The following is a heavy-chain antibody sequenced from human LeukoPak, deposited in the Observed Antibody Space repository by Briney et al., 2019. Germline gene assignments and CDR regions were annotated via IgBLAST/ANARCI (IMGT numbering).Heavy chain of an antibody. D-gene: IGHD3-10*01. V-gene: IGHV3-21*01. CDR3: ARDQWYYGSGSRFDY. Sequence: PGGSLRLSCAASGFTFSSYSMNWVRQAPGKGLEWVSSISSSSSYIYYADSVKGRFTISRDNAKNSLYLQMNSLRAEDTAVYYCARDQWYYGSGSRFDYWGQGTLVTVSS. CDR1: GFTFSSYS. J-gene: IGHJ4*02. CDR2: ISSSSSYI.